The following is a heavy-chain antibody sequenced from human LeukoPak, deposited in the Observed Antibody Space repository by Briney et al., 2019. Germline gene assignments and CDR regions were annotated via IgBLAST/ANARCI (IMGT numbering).Heavy chain of an antibody. V-gene: IGHV1-69*13. J-gene: IGHJ4*02. CDR3: ARDGYSSPSFTPFDH. CDR1: GGTFSSYA. Sequence: GASVKVSCKASGGTFSSYAISWVRQAPGQGLEWMGGIIPIFGTANYAQKFQGRVTITADESTSTAYMELSSLRSEDTAVYYCARDGYSSPSFTPFDHWGQGTLVTVSS. CDR2: IIPIFGTA. D-gene: IGHD6-6*01.